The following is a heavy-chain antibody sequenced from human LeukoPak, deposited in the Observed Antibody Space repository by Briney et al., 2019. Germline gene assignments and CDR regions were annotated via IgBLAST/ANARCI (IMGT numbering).Heavy chain of an antibody. CDR3: ARAYNWNAKDWFDP. CDR2: ISSSSSYI. J-gene: IGHJ5*02. CDR1: GFTFTSYA. Sequence: GGSLRLSCIASGFTFTSYAMSWVRQAPGKGLEWVSSISSSSSYIYYADSVKGRFTISRDNAKNSLYLQMNSLRAEDTAVYYCARAYNWNAKDWFDPWGQGTLVTVSS. V-gene: IGHV3-21*01. D-gene: IGHD1-20*01.